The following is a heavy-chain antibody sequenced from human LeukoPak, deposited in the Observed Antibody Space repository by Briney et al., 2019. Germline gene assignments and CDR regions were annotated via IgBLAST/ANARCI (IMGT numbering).Heavy chain of an antibody. D-gene: IGHD6-6*01. V-gene: IGHV1-2*02. Sequence: ASVKVSCKASGYTFTGYYMHWVRQARGQGLEWMGWINPNSGGTNYAQKFQGRVTMTRDTSISTAYMELSRLRSDDTAVYYCARPRGYSSSDFDYWGQGTLVTVSS. CDR3: ARPRGYSSSDFDY. CDR1: GYTFTGYY. CDR2: INPNSGGT. J-gene: IGHJ4*02.